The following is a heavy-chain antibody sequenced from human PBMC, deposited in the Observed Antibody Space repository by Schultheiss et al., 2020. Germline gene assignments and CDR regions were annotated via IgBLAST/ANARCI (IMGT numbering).Heavy chain of an antibody. V-gene: IGHV4-34*01. D-gene: IGHD2-15*01. CDR1: GGSFSDYY. CDR2: INHSGST. Sequence: SETLSLTCAVYGGSFSDYYWSWIRQPPGKGLEWIGEINHSGSTNYNPSLKSRVTISVDTSKNQFSLKLSSVTAADTAVYYCARDGYCSGGSCYLDYWGQGTLVTVSS. CDR3: ARDGYCSGGSCYLDY. J-gene: IGHJ4*02.